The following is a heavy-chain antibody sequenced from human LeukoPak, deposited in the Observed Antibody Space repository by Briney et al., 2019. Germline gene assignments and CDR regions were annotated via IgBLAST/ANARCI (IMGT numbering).Heavy chain of an antibody. CDR1: GGSISSYY. V-gene: IGHV4-59*01. CDR2: VDHTGST. CDR3: ARGRVSSSTWYSTYYYYFYMDV. Sequence: PSETLSLTCTVSGGSISSYYWSWIRQPPGKGLEWIGYVDHTGSTNFNPSLNGRVSISRDTTKNLFSLRLRSVTAADAAVYFCARGRVSSSTWYSTYYYYFYMDVWGKGTTVTVSS. D-gene: IGHD1-1*01. J-gene: IGHJ6*03.